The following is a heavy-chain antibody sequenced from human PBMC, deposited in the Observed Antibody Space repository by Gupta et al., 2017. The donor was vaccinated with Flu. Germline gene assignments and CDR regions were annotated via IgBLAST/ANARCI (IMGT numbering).Heavy chain of an antibody. D-gene: IGHD1-7*01. CDR1: GGSINSRDHY. V-gene: IGHV4-39*01. Sequence: QLQLQESGPGLVKPSEALSLICTVSGGSINSRDHYWAWIRQPPGKGLEYIGNIFYSGSTSYNPSLKSRVTISVDTPKNQFSLRMNSVSAADTAIYYCARQASITGTAADFDYWGQGALVTVSS. CDR2: IFYSGST. J-gene: IGHJ4*02. CDR3: ARQASITGTAADFDY.